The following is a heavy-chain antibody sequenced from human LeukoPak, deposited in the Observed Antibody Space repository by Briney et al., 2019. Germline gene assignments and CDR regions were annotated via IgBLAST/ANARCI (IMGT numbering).Heavy chain of an antibody. V-gene: IGHV3-48*02. CDR3: ARVAAGYSVNYFDY. CDR2: ISTGSSTT. CDR1: GFTVSSDY. Sequence: PGGSLRLSCAASGFTVSSDYMSWVRQAPGKGLEWVSYISTGSSTTYYADSVKGRFTISRDNVENSLYLQMNSLRDEDTAVYYCARVAAGYSVNYFDYWGQGTLVTVSS. D-gene: IGHD4-23*01. J-gene: IGHJ4*02.